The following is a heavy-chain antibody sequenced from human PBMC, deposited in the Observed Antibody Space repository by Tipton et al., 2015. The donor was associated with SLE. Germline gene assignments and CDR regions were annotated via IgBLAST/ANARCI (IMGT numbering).Heavy chain of an antibody. CDR2: VHYSGST. V-gene: IGHV4-59*01. J-gene: IGHJ2*01. D-gene: IGHD5-12*01. Sequence: TLSLTCTVSGGSISGYFWSWIRQPPGKGLEWIGYVHYSGSTNSNPSLKSRVTMSVDTSKNQFSLKLGSVTAADTAVYYCARDDVSSGYYWYFDVWGRGTLVTVSS. CDR3: ARDDVSSGYYWYFDV. CDR1: GGSISGYF.